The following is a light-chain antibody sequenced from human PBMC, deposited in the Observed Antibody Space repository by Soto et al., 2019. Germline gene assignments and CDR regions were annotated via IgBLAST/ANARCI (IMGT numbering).Light chain of an antibody. CDR3: QQYGSSIT. J-gene: IGKJ5*01. CDR2: GAS. CDR1: QSVSNNY. V-gene: IGKV3-20*01. Sequence: EIVLTQSPGTLSLSPGERATLSCRASQSVSNNYLAWYQQKPGQAPRLLIYGASSRATGIPDRFSGSGSGTDFTLTISRLEPEDFAVYYRQQYGSSITFGQGTRLEIK.